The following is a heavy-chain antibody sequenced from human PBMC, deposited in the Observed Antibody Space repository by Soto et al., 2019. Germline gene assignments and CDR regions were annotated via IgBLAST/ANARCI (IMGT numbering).Heavy chain of an antibody. V-gene: IGHV4-34*01. CDR1: GGYIRSRGYY. Sequence: PSETLSLSCAVSGGYIRSRGYYWTWIRQPPGTGLEWIGEINHSGSTNYNPSLKSRVTISVDTSKNQFSLKLTSVTAADTAVYYCARDKITGLFDYWGQGTLVTVSS. CDR3: ARDKITGLFDY. CDR2: INHSGST. J-gene: IGHJ4*02. D-gene: IGHD2-8*02.